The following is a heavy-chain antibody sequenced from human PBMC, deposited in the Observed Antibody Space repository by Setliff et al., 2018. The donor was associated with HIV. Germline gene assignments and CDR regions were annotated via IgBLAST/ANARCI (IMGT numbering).Heavy chain of an antibody. CDR3: VRPLVIAFDTSDI. D-gene: IGHD3-9*01. V-gene: IGHV5-51*01. J-gene: IGHJ3*02. CDR2: LYPSDSDA. Sequence: GESLKISCKTSGYDFATYWIGWVRQMPGKGLEWMGVLYPSDSDAIYSPTFQGRVTISADKATNTAYLQWASLKSSDTAIYYCVRPLVIAFDTSDIWGQGTVVTVSS. CDR1: GYDFATYW.